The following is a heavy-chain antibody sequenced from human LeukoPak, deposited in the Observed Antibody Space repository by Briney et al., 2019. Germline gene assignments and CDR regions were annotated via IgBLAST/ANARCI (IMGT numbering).Heavy chain of an antibody. D-gene: IGHD3-22*01. CDR2: INTNTGNP. V-gene: IGHV7-4-1*02. J-gene: IGHJ4*02. Sequence: ASVKVSCKASGYTFTSYAMHWVRQAPGQGLEWMGWINTNTGNPTYAQGFTGRFVFSLDTSVTTAYLQISSLKAEDTAVYYCARSLFYYYDSSGYSHFDSWGQGTLVTVSS. CDR1: GYTFTSYA. CDR3: ARSLFYYYDSSGYSHFDS.